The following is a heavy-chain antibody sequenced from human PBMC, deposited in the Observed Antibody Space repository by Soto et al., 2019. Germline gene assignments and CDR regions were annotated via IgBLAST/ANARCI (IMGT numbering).Heavy chain of an antibody. D-gene: IGHD3-22*01. V-gene: IGHV3-30*04. Sequence: RGSLRLSCAASGFPFSSQSRHWGRQAPGKGLEWVAVLSHDESNEHYADSVKGRFTISRDTSANMLFLHMNNLRTEDTAVYYCASGHAFSYDTSRYWGQATVVT. CDR3: ASGHAFSYDTSRY. CDR2: LSHDESNE. CDR1: GFPFSSQS. J-gene: IGHJ4*02.